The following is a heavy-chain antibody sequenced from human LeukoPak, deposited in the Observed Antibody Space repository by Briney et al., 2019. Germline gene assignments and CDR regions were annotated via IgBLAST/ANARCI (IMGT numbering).Heavy chain of an antibody. CDR1: GGSFSGYY. V-gene: IGHV4-34*01. CDR2: INHSGST. Sequence: SETLPLTCAVYGGSFSGYYWSWIRQPPGKGLEWIGEINHSGSTNYNPSLKSRLTISVDTSRNQFSLKLSSVTAADTAVYYCARHYCSSTTCYAGSPMDVWGKGTTVTISS. D-gene: IGHD2-2*01. J-gene: IGHJ6*03. CDR3: ARHYCSSTTCYAGSPMDV.